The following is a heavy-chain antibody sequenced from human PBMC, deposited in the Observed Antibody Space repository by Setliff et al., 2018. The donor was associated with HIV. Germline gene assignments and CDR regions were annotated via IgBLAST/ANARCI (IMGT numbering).Heavy chain of an antibody. CDR3: ARGAELLWFGELHNIPYFDY. V-gene: IGHV4-34*13. CDR2: INHSGST. CDR1: SFNGYS. J-gene: IGHJ4*02. D-gene: IGHD3-10*01. Sequence: SFNGYSWTWIRQPPGKGLEWIGGINHSGSTNYNPSLKSRVTISVDTSKNQFSLKLSSVTAADTAVYYCARGAELLWFGELHNIPYFDYWGQGTLVTVSS.